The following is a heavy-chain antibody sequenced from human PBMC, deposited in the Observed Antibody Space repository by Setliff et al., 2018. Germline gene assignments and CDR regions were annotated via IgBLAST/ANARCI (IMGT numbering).Heavy chain of an antibody. J-gene: IGHJ6*02. D-gene: IGHD3-22*01. CDR3: AKEPAVTMTESIRRSYYDYALDV. CDR1: GYTFTNYG. V-gene: IGHV1-18*01. CDR2: ISAYTGNT. Sequence: ASVKVSCKASGYTFTNYGINWVRQAPGQGLEWMGWISAYTGNTNYAQKLQGRVSMTTDTSTSTAYMELRSLTSDDTAVYYCAKEPAVTMTESIRRSYYDYALDVWGQGTAVTVSS.